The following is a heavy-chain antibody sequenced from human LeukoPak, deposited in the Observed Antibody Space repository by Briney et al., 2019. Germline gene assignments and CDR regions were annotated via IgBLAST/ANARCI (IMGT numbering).Heavy chain of an antibody. Sequence: TSETLSLTCTVFGDSISTSSYYWGWIRQPPGKGLEWIGSISYSGSTNYNPSLKSRVTMSVDTSNNQFSLKLNSVTAADTAVYYCARVRVGKSYFDYWGQGTLVTVSS. CDR3: ARVRVGKSYFDY. J-gene: IGHJ4*02. CDR2: ISYSGST. CDR1: GDSISTSSYY. D-gene: IGHD7-27*01. V-gene: IGHV4-39*07.